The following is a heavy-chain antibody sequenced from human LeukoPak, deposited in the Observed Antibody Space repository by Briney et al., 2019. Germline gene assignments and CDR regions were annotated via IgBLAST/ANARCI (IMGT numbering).Heavy chain of an antibody. J-gene: IGHJ6*02. Sequence: SETLSLTCTVSGGSISSSSYYWGWIRQPPGKGLEWIGSIYYSGSTYYNPSLKSRVTISVDTSKNQFSLKLSSVTAADTAVYYCARATAVNYYYYGMDVWGQGTTVTVSS. CDR3: ARATAVNYYYYGMDV. D-gene: IGHD2-2*01. V-gene: IGHV4-39*01. CDR1: GGSISSSSYY. CDR2: IYYSGST.